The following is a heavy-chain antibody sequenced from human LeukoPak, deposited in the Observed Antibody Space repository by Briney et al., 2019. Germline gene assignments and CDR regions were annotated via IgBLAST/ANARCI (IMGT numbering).Heavy chain of an antibody. CDR1: GGSISYYY. D-gene: IGHD6-6*01. CDR2: IYYSGST. V-gene: IGHV4-59*01. CDR3: ARAVEGGYSSSSWGYYYYMDV. J-gene: IGHJ6*03. Sequence: SETPSLTCTVSGGSISYYYWSWIRQPPGKGLEWIGYIYYSGSTTYNPSLKSRVTISVDTSKNQFSLKLSSVTAADTAVYYYARAVEGGYSSSSWGYYYYMDVWGKGTTVTVSS.